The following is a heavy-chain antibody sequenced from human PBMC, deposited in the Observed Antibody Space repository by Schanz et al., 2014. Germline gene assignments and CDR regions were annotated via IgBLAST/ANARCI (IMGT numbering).Heavy chain of an antibody. Sequence: QVQLQESGPGLVKPSGTLSLTCVVSGGSISSGVWWTWARQSPGKGLEWIGEIFHSGTTNYNPSPESRVPISVDKSKNQFSLILSSMTAADTAVYYCTRSTLWSYDVWGRGTMVIVSS. CDR1: GGSISSGVW. CDR2: IFHSGTT. CDR3: TRSTLWSYDV. V-gene: IGHV4-4*02. D-gene: IGHD2-21*01. J-gene: IGHJ3*01.